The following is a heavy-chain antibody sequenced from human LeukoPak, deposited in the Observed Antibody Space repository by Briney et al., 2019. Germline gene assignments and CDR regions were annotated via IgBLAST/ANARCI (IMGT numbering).Heavy chain of an antibody. D-gene: IGHD2-15*01. V-gene: IGHV1-69*05. CDR3: ARDGYCSGGSCLYFDY. CDR1: GGTFSSYA. J-gene: IGHJ4*02. CDR2: IIPIFGTA. Sequence: FSAKVSCKASGGTFSSYAICWVRQAPGQGLEWIGRIIPIFGTANYAQKFQGRVTITTDESTSTAYMELSSLRSEDTAVYYCARDGYCSGGSCLYFDYWGQGTLVTVSS.